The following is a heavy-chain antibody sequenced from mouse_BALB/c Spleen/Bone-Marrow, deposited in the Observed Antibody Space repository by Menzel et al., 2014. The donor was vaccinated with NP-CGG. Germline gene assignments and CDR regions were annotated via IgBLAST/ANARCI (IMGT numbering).Heavy chain of an antibody. CDR3: ARRDYYYGMDY. V-gene: IGHV4-1*02. J-gene: IGHJ4*01. CDR2: INPDSRTI. D-gene: IGHD3-3*01. CDR1: GLDFSRYR. Sequence: EVQLQQSGGGLVQPGGSLKLSCAASGLDFSRYRMSWVRQAPGKGLEWIGEINPDSRTINSTPSLKDKFIISRDKGKNTLYLEMSKVRSEDTALYYCARRDYYYGMDYWGQGTSVTVSS.